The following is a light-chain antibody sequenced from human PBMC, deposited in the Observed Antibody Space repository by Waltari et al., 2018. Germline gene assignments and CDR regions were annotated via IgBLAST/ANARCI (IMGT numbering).Light chain of an antibody. J-gene: IGKJ4*01. CDR3: QQYNNWPPT. CDR1: QSVNGD. V-gene: IGKV3-15*01. Sequence: EVVMTQSPATLSVSPVERATLSCRASQSVNGDLAWYQQRPGQAPRLLIHDASTRATGIPVRFSGSGSGTEFTLTISSLQSEDSAIYCCQQYNNWPPTFGGGTKVEIK. CDR2: DAS.